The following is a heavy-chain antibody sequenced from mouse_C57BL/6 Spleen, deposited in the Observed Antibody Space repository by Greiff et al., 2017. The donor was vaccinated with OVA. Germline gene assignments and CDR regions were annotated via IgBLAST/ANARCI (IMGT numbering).Heavy chain of an antibody. CDR3: AREGDYYGSSYGAMDY. Sequence: EVKLVESGPGLVKPSQSLSLTCSVTGYSITSGYYWNWIRQFPGNKLEWMGYISYDGSNNYNPSLKNRISITRDTSKNQFFLKLNSVTTEDTATYYCAREGDYYGSSYGAMDYWGQGTSVTVSS. D-gene: IGHD1-1*01. V-gene: IGHV3-6*01. J-gene: IGHJ4*01. CDR1: GYSITSGYY. CDR2: ISYDGSN.